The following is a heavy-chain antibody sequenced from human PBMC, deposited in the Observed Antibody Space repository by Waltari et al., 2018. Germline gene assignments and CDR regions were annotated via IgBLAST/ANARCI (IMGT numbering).Heavy chain of an antibody. CDR3: ANDWWLVFSPPGVDY. Sequence: EVQLLESGGGLVQPGGSLRLSCAASGFTFSSYAMSWVRQAPGKGLEWVSAISGSGGSTYYADSVKGRFTISRDNSKNKLYLQMNRLRAEDTAVYYCANDWWLVFSPPGVDYWGQGTLVTVSS. CDR2: ISGSGGST. J-gene: IGHJ4*02. D-gene: IGHD6-19*01. V-gene: IGHV3-23*01. CDR1: GFTFSSYA.